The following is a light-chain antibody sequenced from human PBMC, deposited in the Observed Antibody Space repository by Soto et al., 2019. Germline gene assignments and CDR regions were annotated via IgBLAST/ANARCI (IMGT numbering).Light chain of an antibody. J-gene: IGLJ1*01. CDR2: GNS. CDR3: GAFDDNLNGIYV. V-gene: IGLV1-44*01. Sequence: QSVLPQPPSASGTPGQRVTISCSGSSSNIGSNTVNWYQQLPGTAPKLLIYGNSQRPSGVPDRFSGSKSCTSASLAISGLPSEDEADYYCGAFDDNLNGIYVFGTGTQVTVL. CDR1: SSNIGSNT.